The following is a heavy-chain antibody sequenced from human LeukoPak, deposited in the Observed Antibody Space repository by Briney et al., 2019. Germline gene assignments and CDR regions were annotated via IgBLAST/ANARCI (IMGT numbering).Heavy chain of an antibody. V-gene: IGHV1-69*04. CDR1: GGTFSSYT. D-gene: IGHD4-11*01. J-gene: IGHJ4*02. Sequence: VASVKVSCKASGGTFSSYTISWVRQAPGQGLEWMGRIIPILGIANYAQKFQGRVMITADKSTSTAYMELSSLRSEDTAVYYCARDLITVFDYWGQGTLVTVSS. CDR2: IIPILGIA. CDR3: ARDLITVFDY.